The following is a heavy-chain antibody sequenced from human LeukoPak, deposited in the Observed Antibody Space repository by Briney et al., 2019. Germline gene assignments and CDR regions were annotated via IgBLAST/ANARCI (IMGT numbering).Heavy chain of an antibody. CDR2: ISYDGSNK. CDR1: GFTFSSYA. D-gene: IGHD3-10*01. Sequence: GGSLRLSCAASGFTFSSYAMHWVRQAPGKGLEWVAVISYDGSNKYYADSVKGRFTISRDNSKNTLYLQMNSLRAEDTAVYYCARATMVRGVSGSLDYWGQGTLVTVSS. CDR3: ARATMVRGVSGSLDY. V-gene: IGHV3-30-3*01. J-gene: IGHJ4*02.